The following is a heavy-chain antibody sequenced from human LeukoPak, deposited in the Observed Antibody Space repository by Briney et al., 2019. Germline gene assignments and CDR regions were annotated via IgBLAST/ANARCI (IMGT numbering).Heavy chain of an antibody. J-gene: IGHJ4*02. CDR3: ARGPDYDGNIPFDY. CDR2: IYYSGTT. V-gene: IGHV4-59*01. D-gene: IGHD4-23*01. Sequence: SETLSLTCTVSGGSISPYYWSWIRQPPGKGLEWIGYIYYSGTTDYNPSLKSRVTISVDTSKNQFSLKLTSVTAADTAVYYYARGPDYDGNIPFDYWGQGSLVTVSS. CDR1: GGSISPYY.